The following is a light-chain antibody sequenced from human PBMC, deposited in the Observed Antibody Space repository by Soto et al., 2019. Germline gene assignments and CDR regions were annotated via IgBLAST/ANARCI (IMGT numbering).Light chain of an antibody. CDR2: SVS. Sequence: IEMTQYPSTVSASVGARVTITCRASQRVYNWLAWYQQKPGKAPKLFISSVSTLESGVPSRFSGSGSGTEFTLAISSLQPEDLGTYYCQQYNSYLSFGPGTKVEI. CDR1: QRVYNW. CDR3: QQYNSYLS. J-gene: IGKJ3*01. V-gene: IGKV1-5*01.